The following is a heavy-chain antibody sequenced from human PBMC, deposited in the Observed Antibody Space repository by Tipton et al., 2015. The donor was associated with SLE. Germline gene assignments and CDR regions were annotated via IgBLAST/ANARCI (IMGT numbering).Heavy chain of an antibody. CDR2: IYYGGDT. CDR3: ARGGSIWSDVFDV. D-gene: IGHD3-10*01. Sequence: TLSLTCTVHRGSFNGYYWGWIRQYPGQGLEWIGYIYYGGDTYYNPSLRTRVTISVDTSKNQLPLTVNSVTAADTAVYYCARGGSIWSDVFDVCGQGTMVTVSS. CDR1: RGSFNGYY. J-gene: IGHJ3*01. V-gene: IGHV4-31*03.